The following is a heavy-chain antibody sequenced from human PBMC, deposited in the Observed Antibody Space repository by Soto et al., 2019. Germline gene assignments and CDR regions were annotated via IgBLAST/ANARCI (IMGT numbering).Heavy chain of an antibody. V-gene: IGHV3-30*18. Sequence: GGSLRLSCAASGFTFSSYGMHWVRQAPGKGLEWVAVISYDGSNKYYADSVKGRFTISRDNSKNTLYLQMNSLRAEDTAVYYCAKDSYWRGSALDIWGQGTMVTVSS. CDR1: GFTFSSYG. D-gene: IGHD2-21*01. CDR2: ISYDGSNK. J-gene: IGHJ3*02. CDR3: AKDSYWRGSALDI.